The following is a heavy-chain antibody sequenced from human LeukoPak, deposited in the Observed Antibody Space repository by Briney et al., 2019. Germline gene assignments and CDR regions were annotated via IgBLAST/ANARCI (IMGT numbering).Heavy chain of an antibody. CDR3: ASASPYCSSTSCFDFDY. Sequence: GGSLRLSCAASGFTFSSYSMNWVRQAPGKGLEWVSYISSSSSTIYYADSVKGRFTISRDNAKNSLYLQMNSLRAEDTAVYYCASASPYCSSTSCFDFDYWGQGTLVTVSS. D-gene: IGHD2-2*01. V-gene: IGHV3-48*01. CDR2: ISSSSSTI. J-gene: IGHJ4*02. CDR1: GFTFSSYS.